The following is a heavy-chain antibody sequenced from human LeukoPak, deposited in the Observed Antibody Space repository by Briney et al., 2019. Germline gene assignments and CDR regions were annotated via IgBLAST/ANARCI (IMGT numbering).Heavy chain of an antibody. CDR2: INTNTGNP. CDR3: AREGVAGIDY. V-gene: IGHV7-4-1*01. J-gene: IGHJ4*02. CDR1: GYTFTHYA. Sequence: ASVKVSCKASGYTFTHYALIWVRQAPGQGLEWMGWINTNTGNPTYAQGFTGRFVFSLDTSVSTAYLQIGSLKAEDTAVYYCAREGVAGIDYWGQGTLVTVSS. D-gene: IGHD6-19*01.